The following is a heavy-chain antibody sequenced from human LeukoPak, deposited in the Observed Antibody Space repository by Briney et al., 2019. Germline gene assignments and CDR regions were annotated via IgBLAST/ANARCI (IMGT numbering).Heavy chain of an antibody. Sequence: GASVKVSCKASGGTFSSYAISWVRQAPGQGLEWMGRIIPILGIANYAQKFQGRVTITADKSTSTAYMELSSLRSEDTAVYYCARDPLPGSGSTGGAFDIWGQGTMVTVSS. V-gene: IGHV1-69*04. J-gene: IGHJ3*02. CDR1: GGTFSSYA. CDR2: IIPILGIA. D-gene: IGHD1-26*01. CDR3: ARDPLPGSGSTGGAFDI.